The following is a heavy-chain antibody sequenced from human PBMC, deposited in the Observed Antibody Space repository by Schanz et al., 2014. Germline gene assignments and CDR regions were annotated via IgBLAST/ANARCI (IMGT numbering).Heavy chain of an antibody. Sequence: QVQLVQSGAEVKKPGASVMVSCKASGYTFSGYYIHWVRQAPGQGLEWMGQINPNSGATIYAQNFQGRVTMTRDTSISTAYMELSRLRSDDTAVYYCARGLVRYFAYWGQGTLVTVSS. V-gene: IGHV1-2*06. CDR2: INPNSGAT. J-gene: IGHJ4*02. CDR1: GYTFSGYY. CDR3: ARGLVRYFAY. D-gene: IGHD2-8*02.